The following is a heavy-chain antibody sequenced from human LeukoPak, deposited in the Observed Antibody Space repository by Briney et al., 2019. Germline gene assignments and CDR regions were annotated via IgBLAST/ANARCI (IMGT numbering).Heavy chain of an antibody. CDR3: ARRGSSSGWYETSFDAFDI. J-gene: IGHJ3*02. D-gene: IGHD6-19*01. Sequence: GESLKISCKGYGYSFTSYWIGWVRQMPGKGLEWMGIIYPGDSDTRYSPSFQGQVTISADKSISTAYLQWSSLKASDTAMYYCARRGSSSGWYETSFDAFDIWGQGTMVTVSS. CDR2: IYPGDSDT. CDR1: GYSFTSYW. V-gene: IGHV5-51*01.